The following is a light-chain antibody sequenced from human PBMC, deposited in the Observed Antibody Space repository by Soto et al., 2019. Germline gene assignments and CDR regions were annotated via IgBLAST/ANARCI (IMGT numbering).Light chain of an antibody. CDR3: QQYDTSPPIT. V-gene: IGKV3-20*01. CDR2: GAS. Sequence: VLMQSPGTLYLSPGERATISCWACHSDSNSYLAWYQQKPGKAPRLLIYGASSMATGIPDRFRGSGSGTDFTLTISRLEPEDFAVYYCQQYDTSPPITFGQGTRLEIK. J-gene: IGKJ5*01. CDR1: HSDSNSY.